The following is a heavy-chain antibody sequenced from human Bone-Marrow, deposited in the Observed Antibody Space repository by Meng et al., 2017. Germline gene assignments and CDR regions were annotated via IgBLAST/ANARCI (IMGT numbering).Heavy chain of an antibody. J-gene: IGHJ4*02. CDR1: GFTFSDYY. D-gene: IGHD3/OR15-3a*01. CDR3: VRDNLWTYDY. V-gene: IGHV3-72*01. Sequence: EVQLVESGGGLVQPGGSLRFSCAGYGFTFSDYYLDWVRQVPGKGLQWIGRIRTKGNSYTTAYAASVEGRFTVSRDDSKSSVYLQMNSLKTEDTAVYYCVRDNLWTYDYWGQGTLVTVSS. CDR2: IRTKGNSYTT.